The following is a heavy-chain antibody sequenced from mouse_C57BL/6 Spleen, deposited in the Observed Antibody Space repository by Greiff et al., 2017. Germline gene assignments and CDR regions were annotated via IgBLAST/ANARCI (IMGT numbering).Heavy chain of an antibody. CDR2: IWSDGST. D-gene: IGHD2-1*01. J-gene: IGHJ4*01. CDR1: GFSLTSYG. V-gene: IGHV2-6-1*01. Sequence: VQLQQSGPGLVAPSQSLSITCTVSGFSLTSYGVHWVRQPPGKGLEWLVVIWSDGSTTYNSALKSRLRISKDNSKSQVFLKMNSLQTDDTAMYYCARHGNYGNYDAMDYWGQGTSVTVSS. CDR3: ARHGNYGNYDAMDY.